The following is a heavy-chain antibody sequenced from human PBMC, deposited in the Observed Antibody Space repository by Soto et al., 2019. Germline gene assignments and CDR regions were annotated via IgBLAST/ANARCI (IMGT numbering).Heavy chain of an antibody. V-gene: IGHV4-31*03. CDR2: IYYSRRT. J-gene: IGHJ5*02. CDR1: GVSISIGGYY. CDR3: ARSVLP. Sequence: QVQLQESGPGLVKPSQTLSLTCTVSGVSISIGGYYWNWIRQHPGKGLEWIGYIYYSRRTYYNPSLKRRVTISVDSSKNQFSLKLSYVNAADTAVYYCARSVLPWGQGTLVTVSS.